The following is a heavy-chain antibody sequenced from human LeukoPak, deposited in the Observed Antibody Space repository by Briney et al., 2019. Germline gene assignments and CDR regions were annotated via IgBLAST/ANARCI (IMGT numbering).Heavy chain of an antibody. J-gene: IGHJ4*02. CDR2: IKQDGTEK. V-gene: IGHV3-7*01. D-gene: IGHD3-9*01. CDR1: GFTFSDYW. Sequence: GGSLRLSCAASGFTFSDYWMSWVRQAPGKGLEWVANIKQDGTEKYYVDSVKGRFTISRDNAKNSLFLQMNSLRAEDTAVYYCASGYYDILTGYYQPFDYWGQGTLVTVSS. CDR3: ASGYYDILTGYYQPFDY.